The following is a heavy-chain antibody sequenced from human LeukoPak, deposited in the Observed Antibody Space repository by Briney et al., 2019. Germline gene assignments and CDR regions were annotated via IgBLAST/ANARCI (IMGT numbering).Heavy chain of an antibody. CDR1: GYTFTGYY. D-gene: IGHD3-9*01. Sequence: GASAKVSCKASGYTFTGYYMHWVRQAPGQGLEWMGWINPNSGGTNYAQKFQGRFTMTRDTSISTAYMELSRLRSDDTAVYYCARDERAYDILTGYYFLVYFDYWGQGTLVTVSS. J-gene: IGHJ4*02. V-gene: IGHV1-2*02. CDR3: ARDERAYDILTGYYFLVYFDY. CDR2: INPNSGGT.